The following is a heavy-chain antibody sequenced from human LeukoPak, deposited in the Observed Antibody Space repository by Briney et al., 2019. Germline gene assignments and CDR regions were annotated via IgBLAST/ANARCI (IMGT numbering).Heavy chain of an antibody. CDR3: ARSYSGYDYLDY. V-gene: IGHV5-10-1*01. CDR1: GYRLPRYW. J-gene: IGHJ4*02. CDR2: IDPSDSYT. Sequence: GESLKISCKGSGYRLPRYWITWVRQMPGKGLEWMGRIDPSDSYTNYSPSFQGNVTISVAKSISTASLQWSSLKASDTAIYYCARSYSGYDYLDYWGQGTLVTVSS. D-gene: IGHD5-12*01.